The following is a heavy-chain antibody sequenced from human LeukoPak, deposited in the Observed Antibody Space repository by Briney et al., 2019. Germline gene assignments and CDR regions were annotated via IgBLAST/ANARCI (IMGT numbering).Heavy chain of an antibody. CDR2: ILGSGGGT. CDR3: AKHAAQGTFDY. CDR1: GFTVSSNY. J-gene: IGHJ4*02. Sequence: GGSLRLSCAASGFTVSSNYMSWVRQAPGKGLEWVSAILGSGGGTYYSDSVKGRFTISRDNSKTTLFLQINSLRAEDTAVYYCAKHAAQGTFDYWGQGTLVTVSS. D-gene: IGHD6-25*01. V-gene: IGHV3-23*01.